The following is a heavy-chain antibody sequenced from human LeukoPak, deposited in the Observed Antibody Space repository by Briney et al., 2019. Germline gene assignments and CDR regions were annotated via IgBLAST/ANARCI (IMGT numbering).Heavy chain of an antibody. Sequence: GGFLRLSCAASGFTFSSYEMNWVRQAPGKGLEWVSYISGSGSTIHYADSVKGRFTISRDNAKNSLYLQMNSLRAEDTAVYYCAREEDHYYGSGRPPGYWGRGTLVTVSS. D-gene: IGHD3-10*01. V-gene: IGHV3-48*03. J-gene: IGHJ4*02. CDR2: ISGSGSTI. CDR1: GFTFSSYE. CDR3: AREEDHYYGSGRPPGY.